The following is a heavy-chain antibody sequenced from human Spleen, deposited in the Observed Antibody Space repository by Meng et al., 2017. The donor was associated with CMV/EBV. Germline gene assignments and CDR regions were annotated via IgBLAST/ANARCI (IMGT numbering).Heavy chain of an antibody. V-gene: IGHV1-18*01. Sequence: ASVKVSCKASGYTFTSYGITWVRQAPGQGLEWMGWIRAYNGDTNYAQKFQGRVTITTDESTSTAYMELSSLRSEDTAVYYCARGGLRDPNYFDYWGQGTLVTVSS. CDR2: IRAYNGDT. CDR1: GYTFTSYG. CDR3: ARGGLRDPNYFDY. D-gene: IGHD4-17*01. J-gene: IGHJ4*02.